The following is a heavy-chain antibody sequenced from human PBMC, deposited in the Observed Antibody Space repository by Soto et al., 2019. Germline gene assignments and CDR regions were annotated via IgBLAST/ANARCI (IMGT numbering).Heavy chain of an antibody. D-gene: IGHD3-9*01. J-gene: IGHJ4*02. Sequence: SETLSLTCTVSGGSISNYYWSWIRQPPGRGLEWIGHIFYSGSTNYNPALKSRVTISVDTSKSQFSLKLSSVTAADTAVYYCARHRFDWLSRGGFDYWGQGTLVTVSS. CDR3: ARHRFDWLSRGGFDY. CDR1: GGSISNYY. CDR2: IFYSGST. V-gene: IGHV4-59*01.